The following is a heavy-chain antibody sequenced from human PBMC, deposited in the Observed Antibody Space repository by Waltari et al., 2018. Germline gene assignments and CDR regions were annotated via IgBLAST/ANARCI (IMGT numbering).Heavy chain of an antibody. V-gene: IGHV1-18*01. CDR3: AREQQHLVRGHYYYYMDV. J-gene: IGHJ6*03. D-gene: IGHD6-13*01. CDR1: GYTFTSYG. Sequence: QVQLVQSGAEVKKPGASVKVSCKASGYTFTSYGISWVRQAPGQGLEWMGWISAYNGNTNYAQKLQGRVTMTTDTSTNTAYMELRSLRSDDTAVYYCAREQQHLVRGHYYYYMDVWGKGTTVTVSS. CDR2: ISAYNGNT.